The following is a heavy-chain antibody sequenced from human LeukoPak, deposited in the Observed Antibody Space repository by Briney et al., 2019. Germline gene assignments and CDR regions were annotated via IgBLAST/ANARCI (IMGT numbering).Heavy chain of an antibody. D-gene: IGHD3-10*01. CDR3: ARDMMGYYGSGSYSRPRDY. J-gene: IGHJ4*02. Sequence: SETLSLTCTVSGGSISSSGFYWDWIRQPPGKGLEWIGSIYHSGSTYYNPSLKSRVTISVDTSKNQFSLKLSSVTAADTAVYYCARDMMGYYGSGSYSRPRDYWGQGTLVTVSS. CDR2: IYHSGST. V-gene: IGHV4-39*07. CDR1: GGSISSSGFY.